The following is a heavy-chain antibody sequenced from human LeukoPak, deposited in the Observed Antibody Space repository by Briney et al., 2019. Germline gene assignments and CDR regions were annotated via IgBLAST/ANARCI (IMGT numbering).Heavy chain of an antibody. CDR3: ARDRGDYYGSGSYPKYYYYYYMDV. CDR1: GGSISSSSYY. D-gene: IGHD3-10*01. CDR2: IYYSGST. V-gene: IGHV4-39*07. J-gene: IGHJ6*03. Sequence: SETLSLTCTVSGGSISSSSYYWGWIRQPPGKGLEWIGSIYYSGSTYYNPSLKSRVTISVDTSKNQFSLKLSSVTAADTAVYYCARDRGDYYGSGSYPKYYYYYYMDVWGKGTTVTVSS.